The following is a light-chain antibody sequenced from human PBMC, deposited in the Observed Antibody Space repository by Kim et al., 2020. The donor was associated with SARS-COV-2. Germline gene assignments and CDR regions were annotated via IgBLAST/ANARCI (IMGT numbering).Light chain of an antibody. CDR2: SNN. CDR3: AAWDDSLNGVV. CDR1: SPNHGSNN. V-gene: IGLV1-44*01. J-gene: IGLJ2*01. Sequence: GQRVTISCSGSSPNHGSNNVNRYPPLPGTAPKLLIYSNNQRPSGVPDRFSGSKSGTSASLAISGLQSEDEADYYCAAWDDSLNGVVFGGGTQLTVL.